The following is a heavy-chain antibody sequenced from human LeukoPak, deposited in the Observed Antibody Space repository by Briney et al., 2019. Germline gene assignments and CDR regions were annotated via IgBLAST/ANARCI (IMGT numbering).Heavy chain of an antibody. Sequence: PSETLSLTCAVSGVSFNDYYWSWVRQTPREGLEGIGDINHSGYTNDSPSLKSRVTLSIDTSRKQFSLNLRSVTVPDTGIYYCTRMTTGHDYWGQGTLVTVSS. D-gene: IGHD4-17*01. CDR3: TRMTTGHDY. V-gene: IGHV4-34*01. CDR2: INHSGYT. CDR1: GVSFNDYY. J-gene: IGHJ4*02.